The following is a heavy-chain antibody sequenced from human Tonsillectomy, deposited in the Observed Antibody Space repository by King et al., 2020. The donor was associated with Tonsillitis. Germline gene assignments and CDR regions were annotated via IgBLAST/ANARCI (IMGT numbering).Heavy chain of an antibody. CDR1: GFTFGDYA. J-gene: IGHJ4*02. D-gene: IGHD4-17*01. Sequence: DVQLVESGGGLVQPGRSLRLSCTASGFTFGDYAMSWFRQDPGKGLEWVSFIRSKAFDGTTESAASLKDRFTISRDDSKSIAYLQMNSLKIEDTAVYYCSRLAPVTPYFFDYWGQGTLVTVSS. V-gene: IGHV3-49*03. CDR2: IRSKAFDGTT. CDR3: SRLAPVTPYFFDY.